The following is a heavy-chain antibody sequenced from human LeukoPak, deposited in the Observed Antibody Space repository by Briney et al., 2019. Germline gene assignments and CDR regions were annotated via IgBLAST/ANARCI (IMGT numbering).Heavy chain of an antibody. J-gene: IGHJ4*02. V-gene: IGHV3-33*01. CDR3: ARDYHGLDY. CDR1: GFTFRNFG. CDR2: TWYDGNNK. D-gene: IGHD2-2*01. Sequence: PGRSLRLSCAASGFTFRNFGMHWVRQAPGKGLEWVAVTWYDGNNKYYADSVKGRFTISRDNSKNTLYPQMKSLRAEDTAVYYCARDYHGLDYWGQGTLVTVSS.